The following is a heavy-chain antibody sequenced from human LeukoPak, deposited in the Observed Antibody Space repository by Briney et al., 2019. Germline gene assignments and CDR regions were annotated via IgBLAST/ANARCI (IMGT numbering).Heavy chain of an antibody. Sequence: GGSLTLSCAASGFTFSSHWMHWVRQAPGRGLEYVSGISSNGGSTYYANSVKDRFNISRDNSKNTLYLQMGSLRAEDTAVYHCARAGRNDASLGMDVWGQGTTVTVSS. J-gene: IGHJ6*02. D-gene: IGHD1-1*01. CDR1: GFTFSSHW. CDR2: ISSNGGST. V-gene: IGHV3-64*01. CDR3: ARAGRNDASLGMDV.